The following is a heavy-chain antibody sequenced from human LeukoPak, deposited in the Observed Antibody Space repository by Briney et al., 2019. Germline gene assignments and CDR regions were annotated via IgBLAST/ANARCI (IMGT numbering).Heavy chain of an antibody. Sequence: GGSLRLSCAASGFTFSSYAMHWVRQAPGKGLEWVAVISYDGSNKYCADSVKGRFTISRDNSKNTLYLQMNSLRAEDTAVYYCAKDQNYYDSSGISDYWGQGTLVTVSS. CDR1: GFTFSSYA. J-gene: IGHJ4*02. CDR2: ISYDGSNK. CDR3: AKDQNYYDSSGISDY. D-gene: IGHD3-22*01. V-gene: IGHV3-30-3*01.